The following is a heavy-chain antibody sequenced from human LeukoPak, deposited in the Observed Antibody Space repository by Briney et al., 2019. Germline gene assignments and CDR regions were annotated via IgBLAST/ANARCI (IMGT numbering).Heavy chain of an antibody. CDR3: ARANGDYAYYYYYYMDV. V-gene: IGHV7-4-1*02. CDR1: GYTFTSYA. CDR2: INTNKGNP. J-gene: IGHJ6*03. Sequence: ASVKVSCTASGYTFTSYAMNWVRQAPGQGLEWMGWINTNKGNPTYAQGFTGRFVFSLDTSVSTAYLQISSLKAEDTAVYYCARANGDYAYYYYYYMDVWGKETTVTVSS. D-gene: IGHD4-17*01.